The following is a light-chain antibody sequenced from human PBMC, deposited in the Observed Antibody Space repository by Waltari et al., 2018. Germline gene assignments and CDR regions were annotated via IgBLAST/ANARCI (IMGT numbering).Light chain of an antibody. CDR1: QSLSNW. V-gene: IGKV1-5*01. CDR2: GAS. Sequence: DIQMTQSPSTLSASIGDRVTITCRASQSLSNWLAWYQQKPGKAPKLLTYGASSLESGVPSRFSGSGSGTEFTLTISSLQPDDFATYYCQQYYDYPINFGQGTRL. J-gene: IGKJ5*01. CDR3: QQYYDYPIN.